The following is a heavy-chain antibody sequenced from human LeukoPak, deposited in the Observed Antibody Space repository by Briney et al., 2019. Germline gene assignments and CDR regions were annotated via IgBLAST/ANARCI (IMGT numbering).Heavy chain of an antibody. V-gene: IGHV3-53*01. Sequence: GGSLRLSCAPSGFTVSSNYMSWVRQAPGKGLEWVSVIYSGGDTFYSDSVKGRITISRDNSKNTLYLQMNSLRAEDTAVYYCAAKVELRSNGPYFNSWGQGTLVTVSS. D-gene: IGHD1-7*01. CDR3: AAKVELRSNGPYFNS. J-gene: IGHJ4*02. CDR1: GFTVSSNY. CDR2: IYSGGDT.